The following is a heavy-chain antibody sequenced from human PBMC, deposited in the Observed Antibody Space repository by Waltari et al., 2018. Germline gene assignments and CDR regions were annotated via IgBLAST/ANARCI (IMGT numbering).Heavy chain of an antibody. D-gene: IGHD6-19*01. V-gene: IGHV3-23*04. CDR1: GFTFSSYA. CDR2: ISGSGGST. J-gene: IGHJ3*02. CDR3: ATSRYSSGRHRSAFDI. Sequence: EVQLVESGGGLVQPGGSLRLSCAASGFTFSSYAMSWVRQAPGKGLEWVSAISGSGGSTYYADSVKGRFTISRDNSKNTLYLQMNSLRAEDTAVYYCATSRYSSGRHRSAFDIWGQGTMVTVSS.